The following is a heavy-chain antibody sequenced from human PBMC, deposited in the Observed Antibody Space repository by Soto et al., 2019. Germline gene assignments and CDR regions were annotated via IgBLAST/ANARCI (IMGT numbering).Heavy chain of an antibody. CDR1: GGSFSGYY. Sequence: SETLSLTRAVYGGSFSGYYWSWIRQPPGKGLEWIGEINHSGSTNYNPSLKSRVTISVDTSKNQFSLKLSSVTAADTAVYYCARASTFYYMDVWGKGTTVIVSS. D-gene: IGHD4-4*01. V-gene: IGHV4-34*01. CDR3: ARASTFYYMDV. J-gene: IGHJ6*03. CDR2: INHSGST.